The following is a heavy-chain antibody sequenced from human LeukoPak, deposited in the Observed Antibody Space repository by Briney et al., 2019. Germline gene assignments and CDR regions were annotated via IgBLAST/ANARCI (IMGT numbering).Heavy chain of an antibody. CDR2: IYYSGST. Sequence: SETLSLTCTVSGGSISSYYWSWIRQPPGKGLEWIGFIYYSGSTNYNPSLKSRVTISVDTSKNQFSLKLSSVTAADTAVYYCASSTSRYYYYYMDVWGKGTTVTVSS. CDR1: GGSISSYY. J-gene: IGHJ6*03. V-gene: IGHV4-59*01. CDR3: ASSTSRYYYYYMDV. D-gene: IGHD2-2*01.